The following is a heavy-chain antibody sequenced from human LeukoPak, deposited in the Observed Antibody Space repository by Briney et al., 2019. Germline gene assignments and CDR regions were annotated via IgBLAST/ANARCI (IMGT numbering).Heavy chain of an antibody. CDR3: ARGRPMVRGVIGWFDP. V-gene: IGHV4-34*01. Sequence: SETLSLTCAVYGGSFSGYYWSWIRQPPGKGLEWIGEINHRGSTNYNPSLKSRVTISVDTSKHQFSLKLSSVTAADTAVYYCARGRPMVRGVIGWFDPWGQGTLVNVS. CDR2: INHRGST. J-gene: IGHJ5*02. D-gene: IGHD3-10*01. CDR1: GGSFSGYY.